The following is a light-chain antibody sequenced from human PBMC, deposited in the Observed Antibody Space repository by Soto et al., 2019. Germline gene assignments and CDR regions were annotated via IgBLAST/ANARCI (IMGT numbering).Light chain of an antibody. CDR1: QSVTRF. CDR3: QQRNFWLT. CDR2: DIS. Sequence: DIVLTQSPATLSLSPGERATLSCMASQSVTRFLAWYQQKPGQAPRLLIYDISNRAAGIPARFSGSGSGTDFTLTISSLEPEDFAVYYCQQRNFWLTFGGRTKVDIK. J-gene: IGKJ4*01. V-gene: IGKV3-11*01.